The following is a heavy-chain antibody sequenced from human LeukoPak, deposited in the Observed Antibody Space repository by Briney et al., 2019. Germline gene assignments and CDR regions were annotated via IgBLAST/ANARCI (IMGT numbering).Heavy chain of an antibody. D-gene: IGHD3-10*01. CDR3: ARDVGGITMAY. V-gene: IGHV3-30*03. CDR2: ISYDGSNK. CDR1: GFTFSSYG. Sequence: GGSLRLSCAASGFTFSSYGMHWVRQAPGKGLEWVAVISYDGSNKYYADSVKGRFTISRDNSKNTLYLQMNSLRAEDTAVYYCARDVGGITMAYWGQGTLVTVSS. J-gene: IGHJ4*02.